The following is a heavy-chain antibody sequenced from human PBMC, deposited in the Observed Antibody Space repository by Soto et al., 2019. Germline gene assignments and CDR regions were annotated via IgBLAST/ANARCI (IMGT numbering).Heavy chain of an antibody. Sequence: GGFLRLSCAASGFTFSSYDMHWVRQATGKGLEWVSAIGTAGDTYYPGSVKGRFTISRENAKNSLYLQMNSLRAGDTAVYYCARDLGTAVAGYAMGVWGQGTTVTVSS. CDR2: IGTAGDT. J-gene: IGHJ6*02. CDR3: ARDLGTAVAGYAMGV. D-gene: IGHD6-19*01. CDR1: GFTFSSYD. V-gene: IGHV3-13*01.